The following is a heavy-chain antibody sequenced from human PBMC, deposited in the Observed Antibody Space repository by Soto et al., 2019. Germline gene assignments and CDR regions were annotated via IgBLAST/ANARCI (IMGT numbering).Heavy chain of an antibody. CDR1: GYSFPSYW. V-gene: IGHV5-51*01. CDR3: ARRVDAFDV. J-gene: IGHJ3*01. Sequence: ESLTISCPGSGYSFPSYWFGWVRQMPGKGLEWMGIIYPGNSDTRYSPSFQGQVTISADKSVRTAYLQWSSLKASDTAIYYCARRVDAFDVWGQGTMVTVSS. CDR2: IYPGNSDT.